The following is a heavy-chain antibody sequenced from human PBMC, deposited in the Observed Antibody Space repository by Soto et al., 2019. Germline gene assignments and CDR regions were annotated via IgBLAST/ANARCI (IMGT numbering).Heavy chain of an antibody. Sequence: QVQLVQSGAEVKKPGSSVKVSCKASGGTFSSYAISWVRQAPGQELEWRGGIIPIFGTANYAQKFQGRVTITAHESTSTAYMELTSLRSADTAVYYCARHVPAAGYYYGMDVWGQGTTVTVSS. V-gene: IGHV1-69*01. CDR1: GGTFSSYA. CDR2: IIPIFGTA. CDR3: ARHVPAAGYYYGMDV. D-gene: IGHD2-2*01. J-gene: IGHJ6*02.